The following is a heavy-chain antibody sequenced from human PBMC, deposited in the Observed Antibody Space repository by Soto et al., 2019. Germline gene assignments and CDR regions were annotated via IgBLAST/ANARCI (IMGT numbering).Heavy chain of an antibody. CDR3: ARVSPFDPGDY. Sequence: QAQLVEAGGGVVQPGRSLRLSCAASGFTFSSYGMHWVRQAPGTGLEWVAVFWFDGSSKYYADSVKGRITISRNNYKNTLYLQMNSLRDENTGFYYCARVSPFDPGDYWGQGTLVTVSS. CDR2: FWFDGSSK. D-gene: IGHD3-9*01. V-gene: IGHV3-33*01. J-gene: IGHJ4*02. CDR1: GFTFSSYG.